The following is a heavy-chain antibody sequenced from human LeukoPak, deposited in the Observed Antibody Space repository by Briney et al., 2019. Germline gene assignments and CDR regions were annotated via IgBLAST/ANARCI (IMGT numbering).Heavy chain of an antibody. CDR2: ISAYNGNT. CDR1: GYTFTGYY. CDR3: ARDDPSKSGYYVY. J-gene: IGHJ4*02. D-gene: IGHD3-22*01. V-gene: IGHV1-18*04. Sequence: GASVKVSCKASGYTFTGYYMHWVRQAPGQGLEWMGWISAYNGNTNYAQKLQGRVTMTTDTSTSTAYMELRSLRSDDTAVYYCARDDPSKSGYYVYWGQGTLVTVSS.